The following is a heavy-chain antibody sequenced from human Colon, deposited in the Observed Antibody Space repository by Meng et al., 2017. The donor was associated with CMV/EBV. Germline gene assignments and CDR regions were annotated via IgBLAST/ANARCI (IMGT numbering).Heavy chain of an antibody. CDR3: ARTPGSSPAGGDGMDV. J-gene: IGHJ6*02. CDR2: INTLENSI. Sequence: GGSLRLSCVASGFTFSNYEMNWVRQAPGKGLEWVAYINTLENSIFYADSVKGRFTISRDNAKNSLHLQMNSLRVEDSAIYYCARTPGSSPAGGDGMDVWGQGTTVTVS. V-gene: IGHV3-48*03. CDR1: GFTFSNYE. D-gene: IGHD6-13*01.